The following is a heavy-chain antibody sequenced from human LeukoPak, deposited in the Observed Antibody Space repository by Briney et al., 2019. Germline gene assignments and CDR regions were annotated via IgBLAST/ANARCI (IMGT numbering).Heavy chain of an antibody. V-gene: IGHV5-51*01. Sequence: GESLKISCKGSAYRFASYWIAWVRQMPGKGLEWMGIIDPGDSDTKYSPSFQGQVTISADKSISTAYLQWNSLKASDTAMYYCARLGHDYGDYWGQGTLVTVSS. CDR3: ARLGHDYGDY. CDR2: IDPGDSDT. J-gene: IGHJ4*02. CDR1: AYRFASYW.